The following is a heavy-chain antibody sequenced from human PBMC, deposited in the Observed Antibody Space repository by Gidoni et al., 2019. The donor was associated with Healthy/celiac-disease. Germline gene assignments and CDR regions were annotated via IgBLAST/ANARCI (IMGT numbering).Heavy chain of an antibody. D-gene: IGHD2-15*01. CDR2: ISAYNGNT. V-gene: IGHV1-18*01. J-gene: IGHJ6*02. Sequence: QVQLVQSGAEVKKPGASVKVSCKASGYTFTSYGISWVRQAPGQGLEWMGWISAYNGNTNYAQKLQGRVTMTTDTSTSTAYMELRSLRSDETAVYYCARGLLGYCSGGSCYSHYYYGMDVWGQGTTVTVSS. CDR1: GYTFTSYG. CDR3: ARGLLGYCSGGSCYSHYYYGMDV.